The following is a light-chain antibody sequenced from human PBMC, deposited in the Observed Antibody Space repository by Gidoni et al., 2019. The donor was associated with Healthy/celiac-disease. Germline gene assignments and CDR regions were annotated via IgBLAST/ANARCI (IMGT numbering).Light chain of an antibody. Sequence: DIQMTQSPSSLSASVGDRVTITCRASKSIVRYLNWYQQKPGKAPKVLIYAASSLQSGVPSRFSGSGSGTNFTLTISSLQPEDFATYYCQQSYSTPFTFGPGTKVDIK. CDR2: AAS. CDR1: KSIVRY. CDR3: QQSYSTPFT. J-gene: IGKJ3*01. V-gene: IGKV1-39*01.